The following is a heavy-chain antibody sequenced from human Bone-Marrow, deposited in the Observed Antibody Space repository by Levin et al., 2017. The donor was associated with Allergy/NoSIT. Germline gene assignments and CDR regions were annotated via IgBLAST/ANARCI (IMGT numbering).Heavy chain of an antibody. CDR2: VNNDGSST. Sequence: PGGSLRLSCAASGFTFNGYWMHWVRQAPGKGLVWVSRVNNDGSSTNYADSVKGRFTISRDNAKNTVYLQMSSLRAEDTAVYYCVRDLGYSSTLWQKYFDYWGQGNLVTVSS. CDR1: GFTFNGYW. J-gene: IGHJ4*02. D-gene: IGHD6-13*01. V-gene: IGHV3-74*01. CDR3: VRDLGYSSTLWQKYFDY.